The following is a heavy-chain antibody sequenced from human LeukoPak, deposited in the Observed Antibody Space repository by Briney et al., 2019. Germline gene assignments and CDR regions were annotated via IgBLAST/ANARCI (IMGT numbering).Heavy chain of an antibody. D-gene: IGHD6-13*01. CDR1: GYTFTGYY. Sequence: ASVKVSCKASGYTFTGYYMHWVRQAPGQGLEWMGWINPNSGGTNYAQKFQGRVTMTRDTSTSTAYMELRSLRSDDTAVYYCARDRYSSSWVWFDPWGQGTLVTVSS. CDR2: INPNSGGT. J-gene: IGHJ5*02. CDR3: ARDRYSSSWVWFDP. V-gene: IGHV1-2*02.